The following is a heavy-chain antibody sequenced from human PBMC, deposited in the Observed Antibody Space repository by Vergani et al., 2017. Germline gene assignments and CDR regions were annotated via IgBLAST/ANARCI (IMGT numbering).Heavy chain of an antibody. CDR2: ISSSGSTI. CDR1: GFTFSSYE. Sequence: EVQLVESGGGLVQPGGSLRLSCAASGFTFSSYEMNWVRQAPGKGLEWVSYISSSGSTIYYADSVKGRFTISRDNSKNTLYLQMNSLRAEDTAVYYCAKPVFFSPSSAIDYWGQGTLVTVSS. D-gene: IGHD6-13*01. V-gene: IGHV3-48*03. J-gene: IGHJ4*02. CDR3: AKPVFFSPSSAIDY.